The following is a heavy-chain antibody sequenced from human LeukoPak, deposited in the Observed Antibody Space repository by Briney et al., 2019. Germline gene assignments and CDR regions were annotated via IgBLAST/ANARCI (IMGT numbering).Heavy chain of an antibody. V-gene: IGHV4-30-4*08. CDR2: IYYSGST. D-gene: IGHD3-3*01. CDR1: GGSISSGDYY. J-gene: IGHJ4*02. Sequence: SETLSLTCTVSGGSISSGDYYWSWIRQPPGKGLEWIGYIYYSGSTYYNPSLKSRVTMSVDTSKNQFSLKLSSVTAADTAVYYCASGITIFGVVILWYWGQGTLVTVSS. CDR3: ASGITIFGVVILWY.